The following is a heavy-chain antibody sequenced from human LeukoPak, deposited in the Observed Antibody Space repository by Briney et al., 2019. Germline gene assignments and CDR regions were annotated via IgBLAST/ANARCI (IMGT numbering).Heavy chain of an antibody. V-gene: IGHV4-61*02. Sequence: PSETLSLTCTVSGGSISSNSYYWSWIRQPAGKGLEWIGRVDTSGSTNYNPSLKSRVTISVDTSKNQFSLELSSVTAADTAVYYCASWVVSPRFFDLWGRGTPVTVSS. CDR1: GGSISSNSYY. D-gene: IGHD4-23*01. J-gene: IGHJ2*01. CDR3: ASWVVSPRFFDL. CDR2: VDTSGST.